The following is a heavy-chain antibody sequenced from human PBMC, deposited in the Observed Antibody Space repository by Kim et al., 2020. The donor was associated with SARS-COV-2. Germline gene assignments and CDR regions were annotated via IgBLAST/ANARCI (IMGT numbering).Heavy chain of an antibody. D-gene: IGHD2-8*01. CDR2: IGGGDT. V-gene: IGHV3-23*01. CDR3: VKDHFAGNGAWDAFDV. Sequence: GGSLRLSCAASGFVFNVHGMSWVRRTPGQRLEWVSSIGGGDTYYPDSLKGRFTISRDDSKSMVYLQMNSLRADDTAVYYCVKDHFAGNGAWDAFDVWGQGTMVTVSS. J-gene: IGHJ3*01. CDR1: GFVFNVHG.